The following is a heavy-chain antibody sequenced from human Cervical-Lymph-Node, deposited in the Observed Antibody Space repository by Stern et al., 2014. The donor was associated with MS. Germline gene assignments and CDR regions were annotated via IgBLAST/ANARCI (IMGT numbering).Heavy chain of an antibody. V-gene: IGHV3-9*01. D-gene: IGHD6-13*01. Sequence: VQLVESGGGLVQPGRSLRLSCAASGFNFDDYGMHWVRQATGKGLEWVSGISWNSDKIVYAESVKGRFTISRDNAKDSLSLQMDSLRVEDTALYYCAKDRTSSSWGVDFWGQGTLVTVSS. J-gene: IGHJ4*02. CDR2: ISWNSDKI. CDR3: AKDRTSSSWGVDF. CDR1: GFNFDDYG.